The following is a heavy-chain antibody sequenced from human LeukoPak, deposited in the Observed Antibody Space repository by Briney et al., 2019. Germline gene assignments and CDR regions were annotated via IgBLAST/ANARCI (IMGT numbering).Heavy chain of an antibody. CDR3: ARGRGSYYVDAFDI. CDR1: GFTFSSYA. CDR2: ISFSGTT. V-gene: IGHV3-23*01. D-gene: IGHD1-26*01. Sequence: GGSLRLSCAASGFTFSSYAMTWVRQAPGKGLEWVSAISFSGTTYYADSVKGRFTISRDNSKNTLNLQMNSLRAEDTAVYYCARGRGSYYVDAFDIWGQGTMVTVSS. J-gene: IGHJ3*02.